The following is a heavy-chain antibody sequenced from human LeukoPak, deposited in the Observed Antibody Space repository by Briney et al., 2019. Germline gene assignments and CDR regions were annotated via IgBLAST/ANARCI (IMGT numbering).Heavy chain of an antibody. CDR1: GGSISSGGYY. J-gene: IGHJ4*02. CDR3: AGRRKTHLDY. Sequence: SETLSLTCTVSGGSISSGGYYWSWIRPHPGKGLEWIGYIYYSGSTYCNPSLKSRVTISVDTSKNQFSLKLSSVTAADTAVYYCAGRRKTHLDYWGQGTLVTVSS. V-gene: IGHV4-31*03. CDR2: IYYSGST.